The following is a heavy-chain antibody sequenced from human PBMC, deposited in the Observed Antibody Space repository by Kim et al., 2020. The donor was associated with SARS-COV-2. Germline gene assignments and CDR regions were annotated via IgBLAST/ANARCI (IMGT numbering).Heavy chain of an antibody. J-gene: IGHJ4*02. CDR1: GFTFSSYS. D-gene: IGHD4-17*01. CDR2: ISSSSSYI. CDR3: ARDAPTLFTVTTDY. Sequence: GGSLRLSCAASGFTFSSYSMNWVRQAPGKGLEWVSSISSSSSYIYYADSVKGRFTISRDNAKNSLYLQMNSLRAEDTAVYYCARDAPTLFTVTTDYWGQGTLVTVSS. V-gene: IGHV3-21*01.